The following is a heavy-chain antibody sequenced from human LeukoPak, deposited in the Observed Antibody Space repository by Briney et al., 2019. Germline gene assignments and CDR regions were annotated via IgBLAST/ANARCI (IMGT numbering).Heavy chain of an antibody. CDR3: ARGQLGELPEYYFDY. J-gene: IGHJ4*02. CDR2: IYPGDSDT. Sequence: GESLKISCKGSGYSFTSYWIGWVRQMPGKGPEWMGIIYPGDSDTRYSPSFQGQVTISADKSISTAYLQWSSLKASDTAMYYCARGQLGELPEYYFDYWGQGTLVTVSS. V-gene: IGHV5-51*01. CDR1: GYSFTSYW. D-gene: IGHD1-26*01.